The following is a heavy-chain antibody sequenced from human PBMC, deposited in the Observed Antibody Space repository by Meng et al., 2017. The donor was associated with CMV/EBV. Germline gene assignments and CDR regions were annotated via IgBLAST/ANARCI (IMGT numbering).Heavy chain of an antibody. D-gene: IGHD6-13*01. V-gene: IGHV3-53*01. J-gene: IGHJ4*02. CDR2: IYSGGST. CDR3: ARLIAAAPYYFDY. CDR1: VFTVSSTY. Sequence: CAASVFTVSSTYMSWVRQDPGKGLEWVSVIYSGGSTYYADSVKGRFTISRDNSKNTLYLQMNSLRAEDTAVYYCARLIAAAPYYFDYWGQGTLVSVSS.